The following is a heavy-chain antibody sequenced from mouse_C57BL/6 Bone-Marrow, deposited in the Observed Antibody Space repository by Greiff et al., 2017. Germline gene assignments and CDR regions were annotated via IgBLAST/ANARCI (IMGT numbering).Heavy chain of an antibody. CDR2: ISSGGSYT. V-gene: IGHV5-6*01. CDR1: GFTFSSYG. CDR3: ARRDYSNYECAMDY. Sequence: EVQLVESGGDLVKPGGSLQLSCAASGFTFSSYGMSWVRQTPDKRLEWVATISSGGSYTYYPDSVKGRFTISRDNAKNTLYLQMSSLKSEDTDMYYCARRDYSNYECAMDYWGQGTSVTVSS. J-gene: IGHJ4*01. D-gene: IGHD2-5*01.